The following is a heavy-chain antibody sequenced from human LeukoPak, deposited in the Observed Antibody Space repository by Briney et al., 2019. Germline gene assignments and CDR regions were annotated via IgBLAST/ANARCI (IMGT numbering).Heavy chain of an antibody. CDR2: MYHSGST. CDR3: ARDFGIAVAGTWSL. J-gene: IGHJ4*02. Sequence: SETLSLTCTVSGYSISSGHYWGWIRQPPGKGLEWIGSMYHSGSTYYNPSLKSRVTISVDTSKDQFSLKLSSVTAADTAVYYCARDFGIAVAGTWSLWGQGTLVTVSS. D-gene: IGHD6-19*01. V-gene: IGHV4-38-2*02. CDR1: GYSISSGHY.